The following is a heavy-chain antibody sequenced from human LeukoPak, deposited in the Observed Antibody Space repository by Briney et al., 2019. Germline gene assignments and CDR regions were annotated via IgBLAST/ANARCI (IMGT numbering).Heavy chain of an antibody. CDR2: ISSGGSTI. J-gene: IGHJ4*02. D-gene: IGHD6-19*01. Sequence: GGSLRLSCAASGFTFSDYYMSWIRQAPGKGLEWVSYISSGGSTIYYADSVKGRFTISRDNAKNSLYLQMNSLRAEDTAVYYCARDPTIAVGPFDYWGQGTLVTVSS. V-gene: IGHV3-11*04. CDR1: GFTFSDYY. CDR3: ARDPTIAVGPFDY.